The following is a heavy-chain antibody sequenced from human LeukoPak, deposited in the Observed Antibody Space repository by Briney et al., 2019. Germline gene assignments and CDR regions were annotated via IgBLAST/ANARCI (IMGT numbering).Heavy chain of an antibody. J-gene: IGHJ4*02. CDR2: ISNDGRST. CDR3: ARCSYSGGSCPDF. D-gene: IGHD2-15*01. Sequence: LPGGSLRLSCAASGFTFSSNYMHWVRQAPGKGLVWISRISNDGRSTYHADSVKGRFTISRDNAKNTLYLQMNSLRAEDTAVYYCARCSYSGGSCPDFWGQGTLVTVSS. CDR1: GFTFSSNY. V-gene: IGHV3-74*01.